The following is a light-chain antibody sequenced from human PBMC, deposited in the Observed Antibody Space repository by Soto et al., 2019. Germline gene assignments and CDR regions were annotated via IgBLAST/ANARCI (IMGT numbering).Light chain of an antibody. J-gene: IGLJ2*01. V-gene: IGLV1-47*02. CDR2: SNN. CDR1: SSNIGGTNY. CDR3: ASWDDRLGAVI. Sequence: SVLTQPASASVTPGQRVFISCSGSSSNIGGTNYAYWYQQLPGAAPKLLMHSNNLRPSGVPERISGSKSGTSASLAISGLRSEDEAVYYCASWDDRLGAVIFGGGTKVTVL.